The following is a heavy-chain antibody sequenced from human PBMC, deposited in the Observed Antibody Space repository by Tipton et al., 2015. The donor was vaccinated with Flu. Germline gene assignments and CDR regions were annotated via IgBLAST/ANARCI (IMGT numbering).Heavy chain of an antibody. CDR3: AREEAVDHFGSAIHY. D-gene: IGHD3-10*01. CDR1: GVSISSYY. J-gene: IGHJ4*02. V-gene: IGHV4-59*01. Sequence: TLSLTCTVSGVSISSYYWSWIRQPPGKGLEWIGYIYYSGSANYNPSLKSRLTISVDTSKNHFSLRLSSVTAADTGVYFCAREEAVDHFGSAIHYWGQGTLVTVSS. CDR2: IYYSGSA.